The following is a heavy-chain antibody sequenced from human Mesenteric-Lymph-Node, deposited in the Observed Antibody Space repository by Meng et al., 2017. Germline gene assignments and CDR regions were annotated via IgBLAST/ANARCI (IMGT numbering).Heavy chain of an antibody. J-gene: IGHJ5*02. Sequence: QGQLQEWGPGMVKPSQTLSLTCTVSGGSISSGGFYWSWIRRDPGKGLELIGYTYYSGSTYYNPSLRSRVAISIDTSKNQFSLKLTSVPAADTAVYFCARTNYGDYNWFDPWGQGTLVTVSS. CDR3: ARTNYGDYNWFDP. V-gene: IGHV4-31*03. CDR1: GGSISSGGFY. D-gene: IGHD4-17*01. CDR2: TYYSGST.